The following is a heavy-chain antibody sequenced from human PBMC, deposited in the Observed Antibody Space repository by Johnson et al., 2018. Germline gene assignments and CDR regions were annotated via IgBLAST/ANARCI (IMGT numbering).Heavy chain of an antibody. CDR1: GFTFSDYY. CDR2: LSSSGSTI. D-gene: IGHD4-17*01. V-gene: IGHV3-11*04. CDR3: ARDQDYGAGYYYYYGMDV. Sequence: QVQLVETGGGLVKPGGSLRLPCAASGFTFSDYYMSWIRQAPGKGLEGVSYLSSSGSTIYYAASVKGRFTISRDNAKNSLYLQMNSRSAEDTAVYYCARDQDYGAGYYYYYGMDVWGQGTTVTVAS. J-gene: IGHJ6*02.